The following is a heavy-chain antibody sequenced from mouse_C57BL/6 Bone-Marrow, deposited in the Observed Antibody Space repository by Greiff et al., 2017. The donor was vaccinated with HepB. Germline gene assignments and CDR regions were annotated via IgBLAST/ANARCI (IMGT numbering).Heavy chain of an antibody. Sequence: ESGPGLVKPSQSLSLTCSVTGYSITSGYYWNWIRQFPGNKLEWMGYISYDGSNNYNPSLKNRISITRDTSKNQFFLKLNSVTTEDTATYYCARESPYGNYFDYWGQGTTLTVSS. CDR3: ARESPYGNYFDY. J-gene: IGHJ2*01. V-gene: IGHV3-6*01. CDR1: GYSITSGYY. D-gene: IGHD2-1*01. CDR2: ISYDGSN.